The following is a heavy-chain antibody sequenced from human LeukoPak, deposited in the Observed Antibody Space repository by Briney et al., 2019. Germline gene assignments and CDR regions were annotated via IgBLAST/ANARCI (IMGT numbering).Heavy chain of an antibody. CDR2: ISYDGGNK. Sequence: PGGSLRLSCAASGFTFSSYGMHWVRQAPGKGLEWVAIISYDGGNKYYADSVQGRFTISRDNSKNTLYLQMNSLRTEDTAVYYYAKALFSGSWYCDCRGQGTLVTGS. D-gene: IGHD6-13*01. CDR1: GFTFSSYG. V-gene: IGHV3-30*18. J-gene: IGHJ4*02. CDR3: AKALFSGSWYCDC.